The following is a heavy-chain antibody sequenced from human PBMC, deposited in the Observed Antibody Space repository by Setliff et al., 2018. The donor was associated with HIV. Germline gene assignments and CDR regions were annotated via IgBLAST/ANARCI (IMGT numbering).Heavy chain of an antibody. CDR1: GYNFTSYW. D-gene: IGHD3-3*01. CDR2: IYPGDSDS. CDR3: SRLYNFWSGYFKGGYFDF. J-gene: IGHJ4*02. Sequence: GESLTISCKGSGYNFTSYWIGWVRQMPGKGLEWRGIIYPGDSDSRYSPSFQGKVTLSADKSLSPAYLQWSSLKASDTAMYYCSRLYNFWSGYFKGGYFDFWGQGTLVTVSS. V-gene: IGHV5-51*01.